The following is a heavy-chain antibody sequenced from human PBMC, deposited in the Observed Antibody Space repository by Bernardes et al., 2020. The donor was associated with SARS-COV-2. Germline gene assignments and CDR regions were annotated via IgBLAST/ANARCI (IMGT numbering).Heavy chain of an antibody. CDR3: ARDRGEPIGSYYFVYYYYGMDV. V-gene: IGHV3-30-3*01. D-gene: IGHD1-26*01. J-gene: IGHJ6*02. CDR2: ISYDGSNK. CDR1: GFTFSSYA. Sequence: GGSLRLSCAASGFTFSSYAMHWVRQAPGKGLEWVAVISYDGSNKYYADSVKGRFTISRDNSKNTLYLQMNSLRAEDTAVYYCARDRGEPIGSYYFVYYYYGMDVWGQGTTVTVSS.